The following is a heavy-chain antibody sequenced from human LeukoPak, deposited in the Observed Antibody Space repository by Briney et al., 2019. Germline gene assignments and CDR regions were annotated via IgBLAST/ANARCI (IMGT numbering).Heavy chain of an antibody. Sequence: ASVKVSCKASGYSFTSNYIHWVRQAPGQGLEWMGMIYPRDGSTSYAQKFQGRVTVTRDTSTSTVHMELGGLRSEDTAVYYCARDQEAFDYWGQGTLVTVSS. CDR2: IYPRDGST. CDR3: ARDQEAFDY. V-gene: IGHV1-46*01. CDR1: GYSFTSNY. J-gene: IGHJ4*02.